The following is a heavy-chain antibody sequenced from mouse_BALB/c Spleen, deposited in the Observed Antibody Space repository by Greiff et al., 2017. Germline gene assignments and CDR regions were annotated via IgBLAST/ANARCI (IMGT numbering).Heavy chain of an antibody. V-gene: IGHV1-14*01. CDR2: INPYNDGT. J-gene: IGHJ3*01. D-gene: IGHD2-3*01. CDR3: AREDGFYDGYYAFAY. CDR1: GYTFTSYV. Sequence: EVQLQQSGPELVKPGASVKMSCKASGYTFTSYVMHWVKQKPGQGLEWIGYINPYNDGTKYNEKFKGKATLTSDKSSSTAYMELSSLTSEDSAVYYCAREDGFYDGYYAFAYWGQGTLVTVSA.